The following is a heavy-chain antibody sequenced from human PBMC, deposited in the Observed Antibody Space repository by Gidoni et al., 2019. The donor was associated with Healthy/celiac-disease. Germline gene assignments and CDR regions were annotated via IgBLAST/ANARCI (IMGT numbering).Heavy chain of an antibody. V-gene: IGHV4-31*03. CDR1: GGSIRRGGYY. D-gene: IGHD6-19*01. CDR2: IYYSGST. CDR3: ARIYSSGWYAHIDY. J-gene: IGHJ4*02. Sequence: QFPLHASGPGLVTPSQTLSLTCTVSGGSIRRGGYYWSWLRQHPGKGLEWIGYIYYSGSTYYNPSRKSRVTISVDTSKNQFSLKLSSGTAADTAVYYCARIYSSGWYAHIDYGGQGTLVTVSS.